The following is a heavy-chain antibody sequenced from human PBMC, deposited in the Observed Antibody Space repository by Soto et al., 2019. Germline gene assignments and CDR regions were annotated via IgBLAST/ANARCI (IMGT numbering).Heavy chain of an antibody. CDR1: GFTFSDYY. Sequence: QVHLVESGGGLVKPEGSLRLSCAASGFTFSDYYMTWIRQAPGRGLEWISYISGGGSGIHYADSVKGRFTVSRDNDKSSLYLQMSSLTAEDTAVYYCARSSRSTTWYEPFDDWGQGTLVTVSS. CDR2: ISGGGSGI. J-gene: IGHJ4*02. V-gene: IGHV3-11*01. D-gene: IGHD2-15*01. CDR3: ARSSRSTTWYEPFDD.